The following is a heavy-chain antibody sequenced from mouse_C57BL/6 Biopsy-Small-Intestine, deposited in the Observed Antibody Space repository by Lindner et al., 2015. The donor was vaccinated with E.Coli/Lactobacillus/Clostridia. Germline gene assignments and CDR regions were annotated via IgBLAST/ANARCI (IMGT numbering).Heavy chain of an antibody. V-gene: IGHV1-14*01. CDR3: ARGWWEAMDY. Sequence: VQLQESGPELVKPGASVKMSCKASGYIFISYVMHWVKQKPGQGLEWIGYVNPYNDGTKYNEKFKGKATLTSDKSSSTAYMELNSLTSEDSAVYYCARGWWEAMDYWGQGTSVTVSS. CDR2: VNPYNDGT. CDR1: GYIFISYV. J-gene: IGHJ4*01. D-gene: IGHD1-1*02.